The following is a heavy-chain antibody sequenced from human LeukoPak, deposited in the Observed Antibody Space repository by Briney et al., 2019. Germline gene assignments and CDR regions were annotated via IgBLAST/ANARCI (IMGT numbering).Heavy chain of an antibody. D-gene: IGHD3-9*01. V-gene: IGHV1-2*02. CDR1: EYIFTDYY. Sequence: ASMKVSCKASEYIFTDYYIHWVRQAPGQGLEWMGWINPHSGGTNYAQNFQYRVTMTGDTSISTAYMELSRLISDDTAIYYCARGGDNYDVLTQWGQGTLVTVSS. CDR3: ARGGDNYDVLTQ. J-gene: IGHJ4*02. CDR2: INPHSGGT.